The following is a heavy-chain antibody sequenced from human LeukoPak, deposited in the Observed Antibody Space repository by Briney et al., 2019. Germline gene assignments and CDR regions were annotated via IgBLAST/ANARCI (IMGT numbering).Heavy chain of an antibody. Sequence: GGSLRLSCTASGFTFGDYAMSWVRQAPGKGLERVGFIRSKAYGGTTEYAASVKGRFTISRDDSKSIAYLQMNSLKTEDTAVYYCTRRTRSASGYSYWGQGTLVTVSS. D-gene: IGHD3-22*01. CDR1: GFTFGDYA. J-gene: IGHJ4*02. CDR3: TRRTRSASGYSY. V-gene: IGHV3-49*04. CDR2: IRSKAYGGTT.